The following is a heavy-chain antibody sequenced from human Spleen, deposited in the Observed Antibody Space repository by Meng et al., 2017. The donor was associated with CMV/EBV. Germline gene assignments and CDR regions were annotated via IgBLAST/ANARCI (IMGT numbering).Heavy chain of an antibody. Sequence: GGSLRLSCAASGFIFSSYSMNWVRQAPGKGLEWVSAISGSGGSTYYADSVKGRFTISRDNSKNTLYLQMNSLRAEDTAVYYCAKVSSGSYYLYYYYGMDVWGQGTTVTVSS. V-gene: IGHV3-23*01. J-gene: IGHJ6*02. D-gene: IGHD1-26*01. CDR3: AKVSSGSYYLYYYYGMDV. CDR1: GFIFSSYS. CDR2: ISGSGGST.